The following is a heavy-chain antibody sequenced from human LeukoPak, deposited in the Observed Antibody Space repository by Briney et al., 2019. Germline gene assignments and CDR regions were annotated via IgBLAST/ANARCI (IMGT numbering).Heavy chain of an antibody. V-gene: IGHV3-7*03. CDR1: GFTFSTYW. CDR2: IKQDGSDK. Sequence: GGSLRLSCAASGFTFSTYWMSWVRQAPGKGLEWVANIKQDGSDKYYVDSVKGRFTISRDNAKNSLYLQMNSLRAEDTALYYCAKDMGGRSSWYYYGMDVWGQGTTVTVSS. J-gene: IGHJ6*02. D-gene: IGHD6-13*01. CDR3: AKDMGGRSSWYYYGMDV.